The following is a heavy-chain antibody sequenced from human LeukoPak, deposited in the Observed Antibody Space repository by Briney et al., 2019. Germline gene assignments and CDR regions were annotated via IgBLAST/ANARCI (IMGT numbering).Heavy chain of an antibody. J-gene: IGHJ5*02. CDR2: INGDGSAT. V-gene: IGHV3-74*01. Sequence: GGSLRLSCAASGFTFNTYWMHWVRQAPGKGLVWVSRINGDGSATTYADSVKGRFTISRDNAKNMLYLQMSSLRTEDTAVYYCARDQSPAPAWFDPWGQGTLVTVSS. D-gene: IGHD2-2*01. CDR1: GFTFNTYW. CDR3: ARDQSPAPAWFDP.